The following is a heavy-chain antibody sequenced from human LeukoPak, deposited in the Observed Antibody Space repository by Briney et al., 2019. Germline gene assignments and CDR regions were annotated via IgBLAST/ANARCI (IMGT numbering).Heavy chain of an antibody. CDR1: GFTFSDYY. D-gene: IGHD6-13*01. J-gene: IGHJ4*02. CDR3: ARDWYSSSWFLADY. Sequence: GGSLRLSCAASGFTFSDYYMSWIRQAPGKGLEWVSYISSSGSTIYYADSVKGRFTISRDNAKNSLYLQMNSLRAEDTAVYYCARDWYSSSWFLADYWXQGTLVTVSS. CDR2: ISSSGSTI. V-gene: IGHV3-11*04.